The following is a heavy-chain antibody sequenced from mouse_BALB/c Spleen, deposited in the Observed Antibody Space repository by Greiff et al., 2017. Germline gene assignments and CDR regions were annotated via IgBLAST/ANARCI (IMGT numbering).Heavy chain of an antibody. J-gene: IGHJ4*01. CDR2: ISYDGSN. V-gene: IGHV3-6*02. CDR1: GYSITSGYY. D-gene: IGHD1-2*01. Sequence: EVKLMESGPGLVKPSQSLSLTCSVTGYSITSGYYWNWIRQFPGNKLEWMGYISYDGSNNYNPSLKNRISITRDTSKNQFFLKLNSVTTEDTATYYCAREGRDYYGYGYAMDYWGQGTSVTVSS. CDR3: AREGRDYYGYGYAMDY.